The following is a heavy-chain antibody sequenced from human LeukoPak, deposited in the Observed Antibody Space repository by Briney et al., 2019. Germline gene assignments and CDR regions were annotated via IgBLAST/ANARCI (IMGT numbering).Heavy chain of an antibody. J-gene: IGHJ3*02. V-gene: IGHV1-18*04. CDR3: ARDDSSGDYTHDAFDI. CDR1: GYTFTSYG. Sequence: ASVKVSCKASGYTFTSYGISWVRQAPGQGLEWMGWISANNGNTNYAQKLQGRVTMTTDTSTSTVYMELRSLRSDDTAVYYCARDDSSGDYTHDAFDIWGQGTMVTVSS. CDR2: ISANNGNT. D-gene: IGHD4-17*01.